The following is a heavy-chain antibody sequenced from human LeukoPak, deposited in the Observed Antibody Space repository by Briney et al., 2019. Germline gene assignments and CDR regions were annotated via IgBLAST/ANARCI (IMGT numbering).Heavy chain of an antibody. V-gene: IGHV1-18*01. CDR3: ARDLTPYYYDSNGYYYYMDV. Sequence: ASVKVSCKASGYTFTSYGISWVRQAPGQGLEWMGWISAYNGNTNYAQKLQGRVTMTTDTSTSTAYMELRSLRSDDTAVYYCARDLTPYYYDSNGYYYYMDVWGKGTTVTVSS. CDR2: ISAYNGNT. CDR1: GYTFTSYG. J-gene: IGHJ6*03. D-gene: IGHD3-22*01.